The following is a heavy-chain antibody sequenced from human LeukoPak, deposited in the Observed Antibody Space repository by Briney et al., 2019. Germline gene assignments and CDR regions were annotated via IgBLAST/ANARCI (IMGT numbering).Heavy chain of an antibody. V-gene: IGHV5-51*01. D-gene: IGHD2-2*01. CDR1: GYSFTNYW. CDR2: IYPGDSDT. Sequence: GESLMISCKGSGYSFTNYWIGWVRQMPGKGLEWMGIIYPGDSDTRYSPSFQGQVTISADKSISTAYLQWSSLKASDTAMYYCARQYCSSTSCYWGYYMDVWGKGTTVTVSS. CDR3: ARQYCSSTSCYWGYYMDV. J-gene: IGHJ6*03.